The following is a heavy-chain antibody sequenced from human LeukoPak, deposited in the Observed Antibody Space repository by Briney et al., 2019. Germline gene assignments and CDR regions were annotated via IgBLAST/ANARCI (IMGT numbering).Heavy chain of an antibody. CDR1: GFTFSSYG. CDR2: ILNDGSQE. CDR3: ARDDALGDNALDI. Sequence: GALRLSCAASGFTFSSYGMHWVRQAPGKGLEWVAVILNDGSQEKYADSVKGRFTISRDNSKNTLFLQMNSLRAEDTAVYYCARDDALGDNALDIWGQGTMATVSS. J-gene: IGHJ3*02. D-gene: IGHD3-16*01. V-gene: IGHV3-33*01.